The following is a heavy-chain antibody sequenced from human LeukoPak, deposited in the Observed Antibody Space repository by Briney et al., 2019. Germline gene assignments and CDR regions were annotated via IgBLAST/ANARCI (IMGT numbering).Heavy chain of an antibody. V-gene: IGHV3-33*01. CDR3: AGNPSSSSGYSFDY. CDR1: GFSFSTYG. D-gene: IGHD3-22*01. Sequence: PGRSLRLSCGASGFSFSTYGMHWVRQAPGKGLEWVAVIWSDGNNKYYAESVVGRFTISRDNSKNTLYLQMNSLRAEDTAVYYCAGNPSSSSGYSFDYWGQGTLVTASS. CDR2: IWSDGNNK. J-gene: IGHJ4*02.